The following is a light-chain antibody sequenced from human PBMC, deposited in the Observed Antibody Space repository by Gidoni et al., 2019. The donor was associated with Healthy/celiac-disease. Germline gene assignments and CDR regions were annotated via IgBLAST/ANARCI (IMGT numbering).Light chain of an antibody. CDR1: QSSSSW. CDR3: QQDNSYSRTWT. J-gene: IGKJ1*01. CDR2: KAS. Sequence: DIQMTQSPSTLSASVGDRVTITCRASQSSSSWLAWYQQKPGKAPKLLIYKASSLESGVPSRLSGSGSGTEFTLTISSLQPDDFSTYYCQQDNSYSRTWTFGQGTKVEIK. V-gene: IGKV1-5*03.